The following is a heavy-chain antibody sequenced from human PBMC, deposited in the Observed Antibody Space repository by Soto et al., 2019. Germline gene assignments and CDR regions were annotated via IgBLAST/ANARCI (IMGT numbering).Heavy chain of an antibody. CDR1: GLTFSDSY. D-gene: IGHD3-10*01. Sequence: VQLVESGGGLVKPGGSLRLSCAASGLTFSDSYLNWIRHAPGKGLEWLAYISSTGSSIFYAGSVNGRFTISRDNAKNSLYLQMNSLRAEDTAMYYCARVRFGEWGYAMDVWGQGTTVTVSS. CDR3: ARVRFGEWGYAMDV. V-gene: IGHV3-11*01. J-gene: IGHJ6*02. CDR2: ISSTGSSI.